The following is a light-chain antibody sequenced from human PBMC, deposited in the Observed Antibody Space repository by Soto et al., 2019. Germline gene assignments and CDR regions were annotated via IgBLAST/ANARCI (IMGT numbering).Light chain of an antibody. J-gene: IGKJ4*01. V-gene: IGKV1-27*01. CDR2: DAS. CDR1: QGIGNY. Sequence: DIQMTHSPSSLSASIGDRVTITCRASQGIGNYLAWYQQKPGQVPTLLICDASTLQSGVPSRFSGSGSGTEFTLTITNLQPEDAATYYCQSYNSALLTFGGGTKVEIK. CDR3: QSYNSALLT.